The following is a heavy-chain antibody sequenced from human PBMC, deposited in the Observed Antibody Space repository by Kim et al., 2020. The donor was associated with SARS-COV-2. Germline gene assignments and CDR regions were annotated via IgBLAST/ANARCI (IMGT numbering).Heavy chain of an antibody. CDR2: IYYSGST. Sequence: SETLSLTCTVSGGSISSYYWSWIRQPPGKGLEWIGYIYYSGSTNYNPSLKSRVTISVDTSKNQFSLKLSSVTAADTAVYYCARDGDYGGNHRGGAFDIWGQWTMVTVSS. D-gene: IGHD4-17*01. V-gene: IGHV4-59*13. CDR3: ARDGDYGGNHRGGAFDI. J-gene: IGHJ3*02. CDR1: GGSISSYY.